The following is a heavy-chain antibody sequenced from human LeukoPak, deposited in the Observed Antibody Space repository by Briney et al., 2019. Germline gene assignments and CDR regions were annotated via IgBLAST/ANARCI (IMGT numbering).Heavy chain of an antibody. CDR3: ARHGGYHSPIDY. D-gene: IGHD3-22*01. CDR1: GGSFRGHY. V-gene: IGHV4-34*01. CDR2: INHRGST. Sequence: KPSETLSLTCAVYGGSFRGHYWSWIRQPPGKGLEWIGEINHRGSTNYNPSLKSRVSISVDTSKNQFSLKLSSVTAADTAVYYCARHGGYHSPIDYWGQGTLVTVSS. J-gene: IGHJ4*02.